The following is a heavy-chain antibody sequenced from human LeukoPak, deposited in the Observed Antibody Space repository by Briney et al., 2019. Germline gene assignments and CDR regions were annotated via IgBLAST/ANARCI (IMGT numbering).Heavy chain of an antibody. V-gene: IGHV3-30*18. Sequence: PGRSLRLSCVASGFTFSSYGMHWVRQAPGKGLEWVAVISYDGSNKYYADSVKGRFTISRDNSKNTLYLQMNSLRAEDTAVYYCAKRGGIVVVPAAPIYGMDVWGQGTTVTVSS. D-gene: IGHD2-2*01. CDR2: ISYDGSNK. CDR1: GFTFSSYG. CDR3: AKRGGIVVVPAAPIYGMDV. J-gene: IGHJ6*02.